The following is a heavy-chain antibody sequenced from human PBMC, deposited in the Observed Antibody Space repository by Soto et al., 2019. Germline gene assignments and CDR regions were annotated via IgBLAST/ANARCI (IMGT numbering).Heavy chain of an antibody. CDR1: GYTFTDYY. V-gene: IGHV1-2*02. CDR3: ARGVGSSWFDP. D-gene: IGHD6-25*01. Sequence: ALVKVSCKASGYTFTDYYMHWVRQAPGQGLEWMGWINPGSGGTNFAQKFQGRVTMTRDTSISTAYMEVSSLTSDDTAVYYCARGVGSSWFDPWGQGTLVTVSS. J-gene: IGHJ5*02. CDR2: INPGSGGT.